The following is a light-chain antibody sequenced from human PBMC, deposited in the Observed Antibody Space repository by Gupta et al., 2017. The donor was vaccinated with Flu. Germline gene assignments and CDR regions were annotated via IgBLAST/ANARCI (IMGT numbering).Light chain of an antibody. V-gene: IGKV1-5*03. CDR3: QQYHSV. Sequence: TQSPSTLSASVGDRVTITCRASQSISNWLAWYQQKPGKAPKLLIYKASSLESGVPSRFSGSGSGTEFTLTISSLQPDDFATYYCQQYHSVFGPGTKVDIK. CDR2: KAS. J-gene: IGKJ3*01. CDR1: QSISNW.